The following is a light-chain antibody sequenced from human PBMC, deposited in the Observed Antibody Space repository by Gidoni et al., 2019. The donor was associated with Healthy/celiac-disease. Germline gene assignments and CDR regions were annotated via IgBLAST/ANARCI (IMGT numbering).Light chain of an antibody. Sequence: PGERATLSCRASQSVSSYLAWYQQKPGQAPRLLIYDASNRATGIPARFSGSGSGTDFTLTISSLEPEDFAVYYCQQRSNWPQLTFGGGTKVEIK. CDR1: QSVSSY. J-gene: IGKJ4*01. CDR2: DAS. V-gene: IGKV3-11*01. CDR3: QQRSNWPQLT.